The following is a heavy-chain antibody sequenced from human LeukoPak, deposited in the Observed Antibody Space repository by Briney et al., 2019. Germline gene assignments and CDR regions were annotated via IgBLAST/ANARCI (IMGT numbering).Heavy chain of an antibody. V-gene: IGHV3-53*01. Sequence: GGSLRLSCAASGFTVSSNYMSWVRQAPGKGLEWVSVIYSGGSTYYADSVKGRFTISRDNSKNTLYLQMSSLRAEDTAVYYCAGGSTSARIDYWGQGTLVTVSS. CDR3: AGGSTSARIDY. CDR1: GFTVSSNY. D-gene: IGHD2-2*01. CDR2: IYSGGST. J-gene: IGHJ4*02.